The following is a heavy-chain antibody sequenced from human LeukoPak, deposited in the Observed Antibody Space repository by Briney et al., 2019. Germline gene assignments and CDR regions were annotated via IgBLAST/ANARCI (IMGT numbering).Heavy chain of an antibody. D-gene: IGHD5-12*01. CDR3: AKSVAWNYYYYMDV. V-gene: IGHV4-28*01. CDR1: GYSISSSNW. CDR2: IYYSGST. Sequence: KPSDTLSLTCAVSGYSISSSNWWGWIRQPPGKGLEWIAYIYYSGSTYYNPSLKNRVTMSVDTSKNQFSLKLSSVTAVDTAVYYCAKSVAWNYYYYMDVWGKGTTVTVSS. J-gene: IGHJ6*03.